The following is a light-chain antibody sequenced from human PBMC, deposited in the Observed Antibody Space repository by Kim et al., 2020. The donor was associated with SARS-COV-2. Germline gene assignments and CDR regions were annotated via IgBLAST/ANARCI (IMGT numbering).Light chain of an antibody. Sequence: LSASVGDRVTITCLASQSISSWLAWYQQKPGKAPKLLIYKASNLETGVPSRFSGSGYGTEFTLTINSLQPDDFATYYCQQYDTYQTFGQGTKVDIK. CDR3: QQYDTYQT. J-gene: IGKJ1*01. V-gene: IGKV1-5*03. CDR1: QSISSW. CDR2: KAS.